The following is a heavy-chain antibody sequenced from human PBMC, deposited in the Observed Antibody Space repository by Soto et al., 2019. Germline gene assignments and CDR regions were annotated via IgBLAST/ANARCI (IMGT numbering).Heavy chain of an antibody. Sequence: SETLSLTCTVSGGSISSGGYYWSWIRQHPGKGLEWIGYIYYSGSTYYNPSLKSRVTISVDTSKNQFSLKLSSVTAADTAVYYCARSSDYYVNPWGQGTLVTVSS. D-gene: IGHD3-10*02. CDR2: IYYSGST. J-gene: IGHJ5*02. CDR3: ARSSDYYVNP. CDR1: GGSISSGGYY. V-gene: IGHV4-31*03.